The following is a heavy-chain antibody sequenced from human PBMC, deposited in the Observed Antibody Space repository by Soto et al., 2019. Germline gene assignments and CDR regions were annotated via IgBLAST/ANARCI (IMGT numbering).Heavy chain of an antibody. D-gene: IGHD2-2*01. CDR2: IVVGSGNT. J-gene: IGHJ6*02. CDR3: AADHCSSTSCYAGDYYYYGMDV. Sequence: GASVKVSCKASGFTFTSSALQWVRQARGQRLEWIGWIVVGSGNTNYAQKFQERVTITRDMSTSTAYMKLSSLRSEDTAVYYCAADHCSSTSCYAGDYYYYGMDVWGQGTTVTVSS. CDR1: GFTFTSSA. V-gene: IGHV1-58*01.